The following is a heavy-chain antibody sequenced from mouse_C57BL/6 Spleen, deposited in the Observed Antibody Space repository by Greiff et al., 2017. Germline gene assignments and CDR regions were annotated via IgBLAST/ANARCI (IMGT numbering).Heavy chain of an antibody. CDR2: INPNNGGT. CDR1: GYTFTDYY. CDR3: ARYLYGDAMDY. Sequence: VQLQQSGPELVKPGASVKISCKASGYTFTDYYMNWVKQSHGKSLEWIGDINPNNGGTSYNQKFKGKATLTVDKSSSTAYMELRSLTSEDSAVYYCARYLYGDAMDYWGQGTSVTVSS. V-gene: IGHV1-26*01. D-gene: IGHD1-1*01. J-gene: IGHJ4*01.